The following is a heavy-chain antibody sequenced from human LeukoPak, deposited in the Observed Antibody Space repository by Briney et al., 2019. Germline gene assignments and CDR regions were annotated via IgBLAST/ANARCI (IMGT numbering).Heavy chain of an antibody. D-gene: IGHD2-15*01. J-gene: IGHJ3*02. CDR2: VSGGGGRT. V-gene: IGHV3-23*01. Sequence: TGGSLRLSSAASGFTFSNYVMSWVCPAPGKGLGWVSGVSGGGGRTYYADSVKGRFTISRDNSKNTLYLQMKSLRAEDTAVYYCAKGMVYCSGGTCYFGTFDIWGQGTMVTVSS. CDR1: GFTFSNYV. CDR3: AKGMVYCSGGTCYFGTFDI.